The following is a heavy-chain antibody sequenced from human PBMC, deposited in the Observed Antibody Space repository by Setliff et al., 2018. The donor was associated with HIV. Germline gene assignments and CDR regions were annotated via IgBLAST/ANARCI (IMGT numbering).Heavy chain of an antibody. D-gene: IGHD5-12*01. CDR2: IKSKTDGGTT. CDR1: GFTFNNAW. CDR3: TTEDPWLRFGH. Sequence: SSETLSLSCAASGFTFNNAWMTWVRQAPGKGLEWVGHIKSKTDGGTTDYAAPVKGRFTISRDDSKTTLYLQMNSLKTEDTAVYYCTTEDPWLRFGHWGQGTLVTVSS. V-gene: IGHV3-15*01. J-gene: IGHJ5*02.